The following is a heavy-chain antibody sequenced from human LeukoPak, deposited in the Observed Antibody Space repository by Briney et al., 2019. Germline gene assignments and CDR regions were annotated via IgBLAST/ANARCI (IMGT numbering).Heavy chain of an antibody. D-gene: IGHD1-7*01. V-gene: IGHV1-18*01. Sequence: ASVTVSCKTSGYSFTTYGVSWVRQAPGQGLEWMGWISGFSDKSDYEQKFQGRLTMTTDTSASTAYMELRSLTSDDTAIYYCLRDVADWNYMKEFDYWGQGTLVTVSS. J-gene: IGHJ4*02. CDR3: LRDVADWNYMKEFDY. CDR1: GYSFTTYG. CDR2: ISGFSDKS.